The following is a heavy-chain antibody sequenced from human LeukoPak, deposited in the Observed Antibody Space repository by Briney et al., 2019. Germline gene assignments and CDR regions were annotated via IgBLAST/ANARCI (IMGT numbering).Heavy chain of an antibody. CDR1: GYTFTSYG. CDR2: ISAYNGNT. V-gene: IGHV1-18*01. D-gene: IGHD2-2*01. Sequence: ASVKVSCKASGYTFTSYGIIWVRQAPGQGLVWRGWISAYNGNTNYAQKLQGRVTMTTDTSTSTAYMELRSLRSDDTAVYYCARVMGYCSSTSCDYYYGMDVWGQGATVTVSS. J-gene: IGHJ6*02. CDR3: ARVMGYCSSTSCDYYYGMDV.